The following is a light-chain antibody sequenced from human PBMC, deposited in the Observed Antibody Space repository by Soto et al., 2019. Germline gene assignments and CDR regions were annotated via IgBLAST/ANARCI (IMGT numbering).Light chain of an antibody. Sequence: DIQMTQSPSSLSASVGDRVTITCRASQTISNYLNWYQQKPGKAPKLLIFAASSLHSGVPSRFSGSGSGTDFTLAISGLQPEHFATYYCQQSYSTLFTFGQGTRLEIK. CDR3: QQSYSTLFT. J-gene: IGKJ5*01. V-gene: IGKV1-39*01. CDR2: AAS. CDR1: QTISNY.